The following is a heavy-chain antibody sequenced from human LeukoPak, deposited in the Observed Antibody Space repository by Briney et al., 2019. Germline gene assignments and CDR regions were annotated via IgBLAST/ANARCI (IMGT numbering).Heavy chain of an antibody. CDR1: GGSISSYY. J-gene: IGHJ4*02. V-gene: IGHV4-59*12. D-gene: IGHD4-23*01. CDR2: IYYSGST. CDR3: ARVFEVTARLDY. Sequence: SETLFLTCTVSGGSISSYYWSWIRQPPGKGLEWIGYIYYSGSTNYNPSLKSRVTISVDTSKNQFSLKLSSVTAADTAVYYCARVFEVTARLDYWGQGTLVTVSS.